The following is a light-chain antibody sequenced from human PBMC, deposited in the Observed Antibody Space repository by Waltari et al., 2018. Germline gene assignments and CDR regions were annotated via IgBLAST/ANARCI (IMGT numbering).Light chain of an antibody. CDR1: KIESKS. J-gene: IGLJ1*01. Sequence: SYVLTQPPSVSVAPGETARITCGGNKIESKSVHWYRQRPGQAPVVVISYDNDRAAGIPERFSGSNSGNTATLTISRVEAGDEADYCCQVWDANTDPGVFGTGTEVTVL. CDR3: QVWDANTDPGV. V-gene: IGLV3-21*01. CDR2: YDN.